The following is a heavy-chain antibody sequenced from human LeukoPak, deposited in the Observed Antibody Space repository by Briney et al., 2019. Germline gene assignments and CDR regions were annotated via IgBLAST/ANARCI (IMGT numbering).Heavy chain of an antibody. CDR1: GFTFSSYA. D-gene: IGHD6-19*01. Sequence: PGGSLRLSCAASGFTFSSYAMSWVRQAPGKGLEWVSAISGSGGSTYYADSVKGRFTISRDNSKNTLCLQMNSLRAEDTAVYYCAKASGYSSGWPDYWGQGTLVTVSS. J-gene: IGHJ4*02. CDR3: AKASGYSSGWPDY. V-gene: IGHV3-23*01. CDR2: ISGSGGST.